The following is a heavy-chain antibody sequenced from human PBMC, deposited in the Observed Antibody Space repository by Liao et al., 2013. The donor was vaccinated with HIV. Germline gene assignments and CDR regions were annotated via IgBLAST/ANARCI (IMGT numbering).Heavy chain of an antibody. D-gene: IGHD1-14*01. J-gene: IGHJ2*01. CDR2: IYTSGST. CDR3: ARGRIGRWYFDL. V-gene: IGHV4-61*02. CDR1: GGSVSSGSYY. Sequence: QVQLQESGPGLVKPSQTLSLTCTVSGGSVSSGSYYWTWIRQPAGKGLEWIGRIYTSGSTNYNPSLKSRVTISVDTSKNQFSLKLSSVTAADTAVYYCARGRIGRWYFDLWGRGTLVTVSS.